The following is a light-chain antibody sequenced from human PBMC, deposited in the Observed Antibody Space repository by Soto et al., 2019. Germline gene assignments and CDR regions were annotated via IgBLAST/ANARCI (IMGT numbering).Light chain of an antibody. V-gene: IGKV3-11*01. J-gene: IGKJ1*01. CDR1: QYINTR. CDR3: YQRQSWPRT. CDR2: QTS. Sequence: EIVLTQSPATLSSFPGDRVTLSCRASQYINTRLAWYQHRPGQAPRLLIYQTSIRAAGIPARFSASGSGTDFTLTISDVQTEDFALYYCYQRQSWPRTFGQGTKVDI.